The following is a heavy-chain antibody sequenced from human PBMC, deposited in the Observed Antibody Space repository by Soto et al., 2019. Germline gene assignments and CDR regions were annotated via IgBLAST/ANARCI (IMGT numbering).Heavy chain of an antibody. CDR3: ARDRGDCSGGSCYIEYYYYYGMDV. D-gene: IGHD2-15*01. J-gene: IGHJ6*02. CDR1: GGSVSSGSYY. V-gene: IGHV4-61*01. CDR2: IYYSGST. Sequence: KTSETLSLTCTVSGGSVSSGSYYWSWIRQPPGKGLEWIGYIYYSGSTNYNPSLKSRVTISVDTSKSQFSLKLSSVTAADTAVYYCARDRGDCSGGSCYIEYYYYYGMDVWGQGTTVTVSS.